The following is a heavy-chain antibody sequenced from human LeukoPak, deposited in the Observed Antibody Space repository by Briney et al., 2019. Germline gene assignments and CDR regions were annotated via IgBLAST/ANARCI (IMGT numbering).Heavy chain of an antibody. J-gene: IGHJ6*02. D-gene: IGHD2-8*01. CDR1: GFTVSSNY. V-gene: IGHV3-53*01. CDR2: IYSGGST. Sequence: GGSLRLSCAASGFTVSSNYMSWVRQAPGKGLEWVSVIYSGGSTYYADSVKGRFTISRDNSKNTLYLQMNSLRAEDTAVYYCASTMEYYYYYGMDVWGQGTTVNVSS. CDR3: ASTMEYYYYYGMDV.